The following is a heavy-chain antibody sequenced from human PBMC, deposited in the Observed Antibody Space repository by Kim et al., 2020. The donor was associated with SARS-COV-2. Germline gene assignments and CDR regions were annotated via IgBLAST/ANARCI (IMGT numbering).Heavy chain of an antibody. Sequence: ASVKVSCKASGYSFSSYAINWVRQAPGQGLEWMGWINTKTGNPTYAQAFTGRFVFSLDTSVGTAYLEITTLKAEDTAVYYCAREPMTVDIYTANPLGEGFFDYWGQGTLVTVSS. D-gene: IGHD2-21*02. CDR3: AREPMTVDIYTANPLGEGFFDY. CDR1: GYSFSSYA. CDR2: INTKTGNP. V-gene: IGHV7-4-1*02. J-gene: IGHJ4*02.